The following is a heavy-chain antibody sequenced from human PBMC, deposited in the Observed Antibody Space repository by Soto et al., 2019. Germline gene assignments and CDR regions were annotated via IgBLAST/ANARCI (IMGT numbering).Heavy chain of an antibody. Sequence: QVQLVQSGAEVKKPGSSVKVSCKASGGTFSNYAITWVRQAPGQGLEWLGRIIPIFRSANYAHKFQGRVTITADESTTTAYTELSSLRSDDTAVYYWAKDGGKNGYFGNWFDPWGQGTLVTVSS. CDR3: AKDGGKNGYFGNWFDP. J-gene: IGHJ5*02. V-gene: IGHV1-69*15. CDR1: GGTFSNYA. D-gene: IGHD5-12*01. CDR2: IIPIFRSA.